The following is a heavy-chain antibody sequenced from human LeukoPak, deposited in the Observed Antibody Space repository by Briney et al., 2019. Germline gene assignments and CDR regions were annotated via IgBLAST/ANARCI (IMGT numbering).Heavy chain of an antibody. V-gene: IGHV4-38-2*01. J-gene: IGHJ3*02. CDR2: IYHSGST. D-gene: IGHD3-22*01. CDR1: GYSISSGYY. Sequence: SETLSLTCAVSGYSISSGYYWGWIRQPPGKGLEWIGSIYHSGSTYYNPSLKSRVTISVDTSKNQFSLKLSSVTAADTAVYYCARQLSDSSGYYYDLSPGYASDIWGQGTMVTVSS. CDR3: ARQLSDSSGYYYDLSPGYASDI.